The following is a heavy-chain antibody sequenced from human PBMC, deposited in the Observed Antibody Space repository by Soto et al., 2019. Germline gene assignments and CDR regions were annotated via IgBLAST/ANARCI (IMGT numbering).Heavy chain of an antibody. CDR2: INAGNGNT. Sequence: QVQLVQSGAEVKKPGASVKVSCKASGYTFTSYAMHWVRQAPGPRLEWMGWINAGNGNTKYSQKFQGRVTITRDTSARTAYMELSSLRSEDTAVYYCARSYYGSGNPKDYYYGMDVWGQGTTVTVSS. CDR1: GYTFTSYA. D-gene: IGHD3-10*01. CDR3: ARSYYGSGNPKDYYYGMDV. V-gene: IGHV1-3*01. J-gene: IGHJ6*02.